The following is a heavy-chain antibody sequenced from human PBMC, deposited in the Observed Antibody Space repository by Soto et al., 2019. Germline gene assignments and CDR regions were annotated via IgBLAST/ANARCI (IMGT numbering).Heavy chain of an antibody. V-gene: IGHV1-2*02. CDR3: ARRKGDYYDSSGYHYYFDY. Sequence: QVQLVQSGAEVKKPGASVKVSYKASGYTFTGYYMHWVRQAPGQGLEWMGWINPNSGGTKSAQKFQGRVTMTRDTSISTAYMELSRLRSDDTAVYYCARRKGDYYDSSGYHYYFDYWGQGTLVTVSS. J-gene: IGHJ4*02. CDR1: GYTFTGYY. CDR2: INPNSGGT. D-gene: IGHD3-22*01.